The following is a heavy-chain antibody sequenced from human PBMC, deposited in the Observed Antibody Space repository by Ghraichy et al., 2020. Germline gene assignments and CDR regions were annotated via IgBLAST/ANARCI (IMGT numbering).Heavy chain of an antibody. CDR1: GGTFSSYA. Sequence: SVKVSCKASGGTFSSYAISWVRQAPGQGLEWMGGIIPIFGTANYAQKFQGRVTITADESTSTAYMELSSLRSEDTAVYYCAKQDSCGYYYGPCFDYWGQGTLVTVSS. CDR2: IIPIFGTA. V-gene: IGHV1-69*13. J-gene: IGHJ4*02. D-gene: IGHD3-22*01. CDR3: AKQDSCGYYYGPCFDY.